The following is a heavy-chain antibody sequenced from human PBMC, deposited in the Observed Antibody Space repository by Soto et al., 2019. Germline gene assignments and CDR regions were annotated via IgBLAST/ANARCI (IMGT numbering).Heavy chain of an antibody. CDR3: ARDKGSSWPHFDY. V-gene: IGHV3-53*01. CDR1: GFTVSSNY. CDR2: IYSGGST. J-gene: IGHJ4*02. Sequence: GGSLRLSCAASGFTVSSNYMSWVRQAPGKGLEWVSVIYSGGSTYYADSVKGRFTISRDNSKNTLYLQMNSLRAEDTAVYYCARDKGSSWPHFDYWCQGTLVTVSS. D-gene: IGHD6-13*01.